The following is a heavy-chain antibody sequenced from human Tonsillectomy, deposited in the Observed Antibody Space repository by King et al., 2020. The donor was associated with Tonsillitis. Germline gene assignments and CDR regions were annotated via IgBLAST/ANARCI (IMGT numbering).Heavy chain of an antibody. CDR1: GASISSYF. V-gene: IGHV4-59*01. D-gene: IGHD3-10*01. J-gene: IGHJ4*02. CDR3: ARAYYGSGIYITH. CDR2: MYYTGST. Sequence: QLQESGPGLVKPSETLSLTCTVSGASISSYFWSWIRQPPGKGLEWIGYMYYTGSTNYNPSLKSRVTISVDTSQNQFSLKLRSVTAADTAVYYCARAYYGSGIYITHWGQGTLVTVSS.